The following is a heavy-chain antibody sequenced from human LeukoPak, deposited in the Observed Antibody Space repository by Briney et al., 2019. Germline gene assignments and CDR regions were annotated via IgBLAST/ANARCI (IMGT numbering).Heavy chain of an antibody. D-gene: IGHD3-22*01. CDR3: ARGRYSYDSSGAFDI. V-gene: IGHV4-61*02. Sequence: SETLSLTSTVSGDSISSGDYYWSWIRQPAGKGLEWIGRISSSGSTNYNPSLKSRVTVSVDTSKNQFSLKLSSVTAADTAVYFCARGRYSYDSSGAFDIWGQGTMVTVSS. CDR2: ISSSGST. CDR1: GDSISSGDYY. J-gene: IGHJ3*02.